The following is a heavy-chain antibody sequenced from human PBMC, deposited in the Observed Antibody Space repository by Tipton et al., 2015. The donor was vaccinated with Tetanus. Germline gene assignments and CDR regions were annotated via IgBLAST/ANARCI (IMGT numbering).Heavy chain of an antibody. V-gene: IGHV4-4*02. CDR3: ARTVAAADYNWFDP. CDR2: IYHSGST. Sequence: TLSLTCAVSGGSISSSNWWSWVRQPPGKGLEWIGEIYHSGSTNYNPSLKSRVTISVDKSKNQFSLKLSSVTAADTAVYYCARTVAAADYNWFDPWGQGTLVTVSS. J-gene: IGHJ5*02. D-gene: IGHD6-13*01. CDR1: GGSISSSNW.